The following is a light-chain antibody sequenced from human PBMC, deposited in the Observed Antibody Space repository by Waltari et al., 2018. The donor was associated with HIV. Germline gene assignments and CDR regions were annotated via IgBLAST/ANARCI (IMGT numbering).Light chain of an antibody. V-gene: IGLV2-23*02. Sequence: QSALTQPASVSGSPGQSITISCTGTSSDVGSYNLVSCYQQHPGKAPTFMIYEVNKRPSGVSNRFSGSKSGNTASLTISGLQAEDEADYYCCSYAGNSIYWEFGGGTKLTVL. CDR2: EVN. CDR3: CSYAGNSIYWE. J-gene: IGLJ3*02. CDR1: SSDVGSYNL.